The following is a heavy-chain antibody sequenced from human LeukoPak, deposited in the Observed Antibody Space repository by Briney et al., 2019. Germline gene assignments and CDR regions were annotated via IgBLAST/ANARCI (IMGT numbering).Heavy chain of an antibody. Sequence: GGSLRLSCAASGFTFSSYAMSWVRQAPGKGLEWVSAISGSGGSTYYAGSVKGRFTISRDNSKNTLYLQMNSLRAEDTAVYYCAKDEYQLPLGDYWGQGTLVTVSS. V-gene: IGHV3-23*01. CDR2: ISGSGGST. CDR3: AKDEYQLPLGDY. D-gene: IGHD2-2*01. J-gene: IGHJ4*02. CDR1: GFTFSSYA.